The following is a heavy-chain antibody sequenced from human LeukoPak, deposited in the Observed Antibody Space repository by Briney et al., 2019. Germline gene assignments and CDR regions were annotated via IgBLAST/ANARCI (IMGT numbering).Heavy chain of an antibody. CDR3: ATRAWLDP. Sequence: PGGSLRLSCAASGDTFKTYSMTWVRQAPGKGLEWVSSISSDSKNEYYADSVKGRFGISRDNTNNSLYLHMNSLRAEDTGVYYCATRAWLDPWGQGTLVTVSS. V-gene: IGHV3-21*01. CDR2: ISSDSKNE. CDR1: GDTFKTYS. J-gene: IGHJ5*02. D-gene: IGHD5-24*01.